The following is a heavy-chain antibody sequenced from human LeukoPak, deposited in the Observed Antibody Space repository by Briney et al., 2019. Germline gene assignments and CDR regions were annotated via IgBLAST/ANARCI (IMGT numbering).Heavy chain of an antibody. J-gene: IGHJ6*02. CDR1: GFTFSSYD. CDR2: IGTAGDT. CDR3: ARRPRNYGSGSYHYYYGMDV. Sequence: PGGSLRLPCAASGFTFSSYDMHWVRQATGKGLEWVSAIGTAGDTYYPGSVKGRFTISRENAKNSLYLQMNSLRAGDTAVYYCARRPRNYGSGSYHYYYGMDVWGQGTTVTVSS. V-gene: IGHV3-13*01. D-gene: IGHD3-10*01.